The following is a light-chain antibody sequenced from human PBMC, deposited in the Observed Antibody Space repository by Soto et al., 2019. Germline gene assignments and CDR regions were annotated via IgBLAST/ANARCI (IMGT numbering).Light chain of an antibody. Sequence: EIVLTQSPGTLSLSPGERATLSCRASQSVSSYLTWYQQKPGQAPRLLIYGASSRATGIPDRLSASGSGTHFTLTIRRLEPEDFAVYYCQQYGSSSRTFGQGTQVEIK. CDR2: GAS. J-gene: IGKJ1*01. CDR3: QQYGSSSRT. V-gene: IGKV3-20*01. CDR1: QSVSSY.